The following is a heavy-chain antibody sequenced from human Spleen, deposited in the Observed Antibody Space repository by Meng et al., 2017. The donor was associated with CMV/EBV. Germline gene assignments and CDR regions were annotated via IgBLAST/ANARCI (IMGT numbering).Heavy chain of an antibody. CDR3: ARKSSGAAGTFDP. Sequence: SETLSLTCTVSGGSVSSGGYYWSWIRQPPGKGLEWIGYIYYSGSTNYNPSLKSRVTISLDTSKNQFSLKLSSVTAADTAVYYCARKSSGAAGTFDPWGQGTLVTVSS. J-gene: IGHJ5*02. CDR2: IYYSGST. D-gene: IGHD6-13*01. CDR1: GGSVSSGGYY. V-gene: IGHV4-61*08.